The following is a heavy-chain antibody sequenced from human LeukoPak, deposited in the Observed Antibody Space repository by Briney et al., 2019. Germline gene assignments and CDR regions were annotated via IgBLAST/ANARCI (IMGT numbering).Heavy chain of an antibody. V-gene: IGHV3-30*18. Sequence: SGGSLRLSCAASGFTFSSYAMRWVRQAPGKGLEWVAVISYDGSNTYYADSVKGRFTISRDNSKNTLYLQMNSLRAEDTAVYYCAKDTDVVVTDYYMGVQGKGTTVTASS. CDR1: GFTFSSYA. CDR3: AKDTDVVVTDYYMGV. CDR2: ISYDGSNT. J-gene: IGHJ6*03. D-gene: IGHD2-15*01.